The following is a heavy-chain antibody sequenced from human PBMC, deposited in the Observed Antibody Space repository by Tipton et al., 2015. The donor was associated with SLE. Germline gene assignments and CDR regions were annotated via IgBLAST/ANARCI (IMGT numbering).Heavy chain of an antibody. CDR1: GYSISTGYF. D-gene: IGHD3/OR15-3a*01. J-gene: IGHJ5*02. V-gene: IGHV4-38-2*01. CDR3: ARQRGYNYGLYNWFDP. CDR2: IFQSGTT. Sequence: TLSLTCAVSGYSISTGYFWSWIRQPPGKGLQWIGSIFQSGTTFYNPSLKSRVTISLDMSNNEFSLRLTSVTAADTAVYYCARQRGYNYGLYNWFDPWGQGTLVTVSS.